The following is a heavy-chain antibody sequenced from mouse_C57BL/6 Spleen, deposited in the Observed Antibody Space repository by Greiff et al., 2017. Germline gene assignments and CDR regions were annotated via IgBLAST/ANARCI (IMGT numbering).Heavy chain of an antibody. CDR1: GFTFSSYG. D-gene: IGHD4-1*01. CDR2: ISSGGSYT. J-gene: IGHJ2*01. V-gene: IGHV5-6*01. Sequence: EVQLKESGGDLVKPGGSLKLSCAASGFTFSSYGMSWVRQTPDKRLEWVATISSGGSYTYYPDSVKGRFTISRDNAKNTLYLQMSSLKSEDTAMYYCARQGLTGFDYWGQGTTLTVSS. CDR3: ARQGLTGFDY.